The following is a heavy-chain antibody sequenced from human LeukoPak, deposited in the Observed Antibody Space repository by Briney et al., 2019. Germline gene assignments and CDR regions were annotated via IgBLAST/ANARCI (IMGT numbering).Heavy chain of an antibody. CDR1: GYTFTGYY. V-gene: IGHV1-2*02. D-gene: IGHD2-2*02. CDR3: ARDHYTGYTGDSDFDF. CDR2: INPNSGGT. Sequence: ASVKVSCKASGYTFTGYYMHWIRQAPGQGLEWMGWINPNSGGTKYAQNFQGRVTMTRDTSISTAYMELSRLRYGDTAVYYCARDHYTGYTGDSDFDFWGQGTLVTVSS. J-gene: IGHJ4*02.